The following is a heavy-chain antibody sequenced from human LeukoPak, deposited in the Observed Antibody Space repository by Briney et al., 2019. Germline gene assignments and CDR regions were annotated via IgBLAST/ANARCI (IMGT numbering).Heavy chain of an antibody. D-gene: IGHD3-22*01. CDR2: IGGSGGKT. V-gene: IGHV3-23*01. CDR3: AKTNYFDSSGDKPYTTHFDY. Sequence: GGSLRLSCAASGFTFSSYAMNWVRQAPGKGLEWVSAIGGSGGKTFYAESVKGRFTISRDISKNTLFLQMDSLRAEDTAIYYCAKTNYFDSSGDKPYTTHFDYWGQGTLVTVSS. CDR1: GFTFSSYA. J-gene: IGHJ4*02.